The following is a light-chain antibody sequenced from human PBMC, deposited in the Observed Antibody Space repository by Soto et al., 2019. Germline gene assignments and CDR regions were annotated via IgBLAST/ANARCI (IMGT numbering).Light chain of an antibody. CDR2: AAS. J-gene: IGKJ4*01. V-gene: IGKV1-17*01. CDR1: QDIRTD. CDR3: QQLNSYPLT. Sequence: DIQMTQSPSSLSASVGDSITIACRASQDIRTDLGWYQQKPGKAPKLLIYAASTLQSGVPSRFSGSGSGTEFTLTISSLQPEDFATYYCQQLNSYPLTFGGGTKVDIK.